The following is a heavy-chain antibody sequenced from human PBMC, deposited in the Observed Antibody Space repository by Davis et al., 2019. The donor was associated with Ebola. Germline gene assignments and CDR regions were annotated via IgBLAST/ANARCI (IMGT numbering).Heavy chain of an antibody. J-gene: IGHJ4*02. Sequence: PGGSLRLSCAASGFTFSSYGMHWVRQAPGKGLEWVAVISYDGSNKYYADSVKGRFTISRDNSKNTLYLQMNSLRAEDTAVYYCARDIAPYSSSWYLDYWGQGTLVTVSS. CDR2: ISYDGSNK. CDR1: GFTFSSYG. V-gene: IGHV3-30*03. CDR3: ARDIAPYSSSWYLDY. D-gene: IGHD6-13*01.